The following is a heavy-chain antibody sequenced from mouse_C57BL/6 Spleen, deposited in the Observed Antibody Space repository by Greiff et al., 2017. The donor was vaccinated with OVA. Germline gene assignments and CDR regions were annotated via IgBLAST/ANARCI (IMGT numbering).Heavy chain of an antibody. D-gene: IGHD3-2*02. CDR3: AREDSSGYNDY. Sequence: EVQLQESGPGLVKPSQSLSLTCSVTGYSITSGYYWNWIRQFPGNKLEWMGYISYDGSNNYNPSLKNRISITRDTSKNQFFLKLNSVTTEDTATYYCAREDSSGYNDYWGQGTTLTVSS. J-gene: IGHJ2*01. CDR1: GYSITSGYY. V-gene: IGHV3-6*01. CDR2: ISYDGSN.